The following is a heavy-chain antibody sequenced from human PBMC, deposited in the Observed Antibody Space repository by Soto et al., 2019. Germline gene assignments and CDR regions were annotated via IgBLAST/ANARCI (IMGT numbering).Heavy chain of an antibody. CDR1: GGSISSYY. V-gene: IGHV4-59*01. CDR3: AREQRWLQFLDY. Sequence: SETLSLTCTVSGGSISSYYWSWIRQPPGKGLEWIGYIYYSGSTNYNPSLKSRVTISVDTSKNQFSLKLSSVTAADTAVYYCAREQRWLQFLDYWGQGTLVTVSS. D-gene: IGHD5-12*01. CDR2: IYYSGST. J-gene: IGHJ4*02.